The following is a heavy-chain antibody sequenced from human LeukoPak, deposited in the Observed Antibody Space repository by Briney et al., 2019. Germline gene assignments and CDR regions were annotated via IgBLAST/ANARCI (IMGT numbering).Heavy chain of an antibody. CDR2: ISGSGGST. CDR3: AKGTYYDRGEDFDY. CDR1: GFTFSSYA. V-gene: IGHV3-23*01. D-gene: IGHD3-22*01. Sequence: GGSLRLSCAASGFTFSSYAMSWVRQAPGKGLEWVSAISGSGGSTYYADSVKGRFTISRDNPKNTLYLQMNSLRAEDTAVYYCAKGTYYDRGEDFDYWGQGTLVTVSS. J-gene: IGHJ4*02.